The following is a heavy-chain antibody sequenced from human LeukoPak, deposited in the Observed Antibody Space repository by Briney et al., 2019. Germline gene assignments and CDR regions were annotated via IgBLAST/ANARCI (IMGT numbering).Heavy chain of an antibody. V-gene: IGHV3-23*01. CDR3: ATESYGFDM. J-gene: IGHJ3*02. CDR2: ISGSASTT. CDR1: GFTFTSYA. Sequence: GGPLRLSCVTAGFTFTSYAMTWVRQAPGKGLEWVSVISGSASTTYYADSVKGRFTISRDNSKNTLYLQMNSLRAEDTAVYYCATESYGFDMWGQGTMVTVSS.